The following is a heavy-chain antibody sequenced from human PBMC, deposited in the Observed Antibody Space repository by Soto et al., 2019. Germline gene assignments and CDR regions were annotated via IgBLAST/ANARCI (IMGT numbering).Heavy chain of an antibody. CDR2: ISGSGGSR. CDR3: AKVPSIGRRDTAMET. Sequence: EVQLLESGGGLVQPGGSLRLSCAASGFTFSSYAMSWVRQAPGQGLEWVSSISGSGGSRYYADSVKGRFSISRDNAKNTVYLQMNSLRAEDTAVYYCAKVPSIGRRDTAMETWCQGTLVTVSS. J-gene: IGHJ4*02. V-gene: IGHV3-23*01. CDR1: GFTFSSYA. D-gene: IGHD5-18*01.